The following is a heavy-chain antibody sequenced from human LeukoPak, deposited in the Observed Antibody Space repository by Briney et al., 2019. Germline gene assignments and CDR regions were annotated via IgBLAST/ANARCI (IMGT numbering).Heavy chain of an antibody. D-gene: IGHD1-26*01. CDR2: ISGSGSST. CDR3: AKYLASGTYYDAFNI. J-gene: IGHJ3*02. V-gene: IGHV3-23*01. Sequence: PGGSLRLSCAASGFTFSSYAMSWVRQAPGKGLEGVSTISGSGSSTDYADSVKGRFAISRDSSKNTLYLQMNSLRAEDTAVYYCAKYLASGTYYDAFNIWGQGTVVTVSS. CDR1: GFTFSSYA.